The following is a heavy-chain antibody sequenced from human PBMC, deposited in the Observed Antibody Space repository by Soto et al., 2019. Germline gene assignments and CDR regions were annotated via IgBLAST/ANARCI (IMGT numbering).Heavy chain of an antibody. CDR1: GGSFSGYY. J-gene: IGHJ6*02. V-gene: IGHV4-34*01. Sequence: SETLSLTCAVYGGSFSGYYWSWIRQPPGKGLEWIGEINHSGSTNYNPSLKSRVTISVDTSKNQFSLKLSSVTAADTAVYYCASGRARDYYYYGMDVWGQGTMVTVSS. CDR2: INHSGST. CDR3: ASGRARDYYYYGMDV.